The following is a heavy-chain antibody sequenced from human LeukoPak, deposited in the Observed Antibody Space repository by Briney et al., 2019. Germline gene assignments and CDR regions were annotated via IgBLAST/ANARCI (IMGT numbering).Heavy chain of an antibody. CDR2: ISYGGSSE. V-gene: IGHV3-30*04. CDR3: SRSPGILGTNYFDY. Sequence: GGSLRLSCAASGFTFSTYAMHWVRQAPGKGLEWVAVISYGGSSENYADSVEGRFTVSRDNSKSTLYLQMNSLTPDDTSVYYCSRSPGILGTNYFDYWGQGTLVTVSS. J-gene: IGHJ4*02. CDR1: GFTFSTYA. D-gene: IGHD1-26*01.